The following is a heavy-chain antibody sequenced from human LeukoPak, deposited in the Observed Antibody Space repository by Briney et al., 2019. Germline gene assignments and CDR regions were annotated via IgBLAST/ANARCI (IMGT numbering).Heavy chain of an antibody. CDR3: ARDILTGYYTLGWFDP. CDR1: GYTFTSYY. Sequence: ASVKVSCKASGYTFTSYYMHWVRQAPGQGLEWMGIINPSGGSTSYAQKFQGRVTMTRDTSTSTVYMELSSLRSEHTAVYYCARDILTGYYTLGWFDPWGQGTLVTVSS. J-gene: IGHJ5*02. V-gene: IGHV1-46*01. D-gene: IGHD3-9*01. CDR2: INPSGGST.